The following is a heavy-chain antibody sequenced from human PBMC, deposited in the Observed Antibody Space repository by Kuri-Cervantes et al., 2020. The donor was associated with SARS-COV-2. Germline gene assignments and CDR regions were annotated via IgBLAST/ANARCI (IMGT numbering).Heavy chain of an antibody. CDR2: ISWNSGSI. J-gene: IGHJ4*02. Sequence: GGSLRLSCAASGFTFDDYAMHWVRQAPGKGLEWVSGISWNSGSIGYADSVKGRFTISRDNAKNSLYLQMNSLRAEDTAVYYCAREGSDWYVDYWGQGTLVTVSS. V-gene: IGHV3-9*01. CDR3: AREGSDWYVDY. CDR1: GFTFDDYA. D-gene: IGHD6-19*01.